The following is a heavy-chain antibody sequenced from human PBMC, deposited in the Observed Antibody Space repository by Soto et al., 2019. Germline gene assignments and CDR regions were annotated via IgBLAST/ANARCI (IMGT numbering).Heavy chain of an antibody. CDR2: IYSGGST. D-gene: IGHD2-15*01. CDR3: ARSHPGYCSGGSCSYPSWFDP. J-gene: IGHJ5*02. CDR1: GFTVSSNY. V-gene: IGHV3-53*01. Sequence: SLRLSCAASGFTVSSNYMSWVRQAPGKGLEWVSVIYSGGSTYYADSVKGRFTISRDHSKNTLYLQMNSLRAEDTAVYYCARSHPGYCSGGSCSYPSWFDPWGQGTLVTVSS.